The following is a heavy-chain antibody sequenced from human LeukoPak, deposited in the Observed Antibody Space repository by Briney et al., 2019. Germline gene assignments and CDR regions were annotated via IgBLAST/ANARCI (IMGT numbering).Heavy chain of an antibody. V-gene: IGHV4-39*07. D-gene: IGHD3-10*01. J-gene: IGHJ4*02. Sequence: SETQSLTCTVSGGSISSSSYYWGWIRQPPGKGLEWIGSIYYSGSTYYNPSLKSRVTISVDTSKNQFSLKLSSVTAADTAVYYCARVFFSYYYGSGSYYKGFDYWGQGTLVTVSS. CDR3: ARVFFSYYYGSGSYYKGFDY. CDR1: GGSISSSSYY. CDR2: IYYSGST.